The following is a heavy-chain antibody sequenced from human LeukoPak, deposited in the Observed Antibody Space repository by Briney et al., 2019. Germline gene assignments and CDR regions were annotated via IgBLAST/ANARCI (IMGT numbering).Heavy chain of an antibody. Sequence: GGSLRLSCAASGFTFSSSWMHWVRQGPGKGLVWVARMNADGRTMNYADSVKGRFTISRDNAKNTLYLQMNSLRTEDAAVYYCARAGNYYFDLWGRGTQVTVSS. CDR2: MNADGRTM. V-gene: IGHV3-74*01. CDR3: ARAGNYYFDL. J-gene: IGHJ2*01. D-gene: IGHD1-7*01. CDR1: GFTFSSSW.